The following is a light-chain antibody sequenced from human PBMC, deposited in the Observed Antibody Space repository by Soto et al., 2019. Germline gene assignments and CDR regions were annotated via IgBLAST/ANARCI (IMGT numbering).Light chain of an antibody. V-gene: IGKV3-15*01. CDR3: QQYNNWHPLT. J-gene: IGKJ4*01. CDR2: GAS. Sequence: EIVMTQSPATLSGSPGERATLSCRASQSVSSNLAWYQQKPGQAPRLLIYGASTRATGIPARVSGSGSGTEFTLTISSLQSEDFAVYYCQQYNNWHPLTFGGGTKVVIK. CDR1: QSVSSN.